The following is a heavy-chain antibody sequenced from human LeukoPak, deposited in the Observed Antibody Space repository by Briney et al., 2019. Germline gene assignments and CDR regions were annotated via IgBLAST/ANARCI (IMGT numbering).Heavy chain of an antibody. CDR3: AKDLGYCSGGSCYELDY. V-gene: IGHV3-23*01. CDR2: ISGSGGST. J-gene: IGHJ4*02. D-gene: IGHD2-15*01. CDR1: GFTFSSYA. Sequence: PGGSLRHSCAASGFTFSSYAMSWVRQAPGKGLEWVSAISGSGGSTYYADSVKGRFAISRDNSKNTLYLQMNSLRAEDTAEYYCAKDLGYCSGGSCYELDYWGQGTLVTVSS.